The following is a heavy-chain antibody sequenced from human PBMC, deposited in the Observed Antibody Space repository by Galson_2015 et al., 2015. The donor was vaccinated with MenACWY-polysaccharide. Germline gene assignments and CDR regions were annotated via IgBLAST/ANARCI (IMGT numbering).Heavy chain of an antibody. CDR3: ARGSSAHYGAVDH. CDR1: GYTFTDFY. J-gene: IGHJ4*02. V-gene: IGHV1-2*02. CDR2: IHPNSGGP. Sequence: SVKVSCKASGYTFTDFYMHWVRQAPGQGLEWMGWIHPNSGGPNYAQKFQGRVTMTRDTSISTAYMELYRLRSDDTAVYYCARGSSAHYGAVDHWGQGTLVTVSS. D-gene: IGHD3-22*01.